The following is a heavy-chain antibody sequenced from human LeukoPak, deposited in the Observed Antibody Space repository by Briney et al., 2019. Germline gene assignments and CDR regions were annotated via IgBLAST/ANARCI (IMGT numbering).Heavy chain of an antibody. CDR2: INGDGSST. V-gene: IGHV3-74*01. J-gene: IGHJ4*02. D-gene: IGHD1-26*01. CDR3: ARGSYQCDY. Sequence: PGGSLRLSCAASGFTFSSYWMHWVRQAPGKGLVWVSRINGDGSSTSYSDSVKGRFTISRDNAKNTLYLQMNSLRAEDTAVYYCARGSYQCDYGGQGTLATVSS. CDR1: GFTFSSYW.